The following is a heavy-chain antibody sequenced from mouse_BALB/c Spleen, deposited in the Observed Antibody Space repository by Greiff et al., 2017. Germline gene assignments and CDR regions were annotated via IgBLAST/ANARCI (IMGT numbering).Heavy chain of an antibody. CDR2: INPDSSTI. Sequence: EVKLLESGGGLVQPGGSLKLSCAASGFDFSRYWMSWVRQSPGKGLEWIGEINPDSSTINYTPSLKDKFIISRDNAKNTLYLQMSKVRSEDTALYYCARPLRAWFAYWGQGTLVTVSA. V-gene: IGHV4-1*02. J-gene: IGHJ3*01. CDR1: GFDFSRYW. CDR3: ARPLRAWFAY. D-gene: IGHD1-1*01.